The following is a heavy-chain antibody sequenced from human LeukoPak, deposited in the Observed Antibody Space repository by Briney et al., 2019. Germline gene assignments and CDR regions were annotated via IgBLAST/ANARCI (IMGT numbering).Heavy chain of an antibody. D-gene: IGHD4/OR15-4a*01. V-gene: IGHV4-61*08. CDR2: IYYSGST. Sequence: SQTLSLACTVSGGSISSGDYYWSWIRQPPGKGLEWIGYIYYSGSTNYNPSLKSRVTISVDTSKNQFSLKVSSVTAADTAAYYCARAPGNDYYPYYYMDVWGKGTTVTVSS. CDR1: GGSISSGDYY. J-gene: IGHJ6*03. CDR3: ARAPGNDYYPYYYMDV.